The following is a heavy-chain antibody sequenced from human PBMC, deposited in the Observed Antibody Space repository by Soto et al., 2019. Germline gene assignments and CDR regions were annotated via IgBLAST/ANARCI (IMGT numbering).Heavy chain of an antibody. D-gene: IGHD5-18*01. J-gene: IGHJ4*02. CDR1: GFTFSIYW. Sequence: EVQLVESGGGFVEPGGSLRLSRAASGFTFSIYWMHWVREAPGKGLVWVSRLNSAGTTTTYADSMKGRLTISRDNAKNTLYLQMNSLRAEDTAVYYCARGDTAIVIDYWGQGTQVTVSS. CDR2: LNSAGTTT. V-gene: IGHV3-74*01. CDR3: ARGDTAIVIDY.